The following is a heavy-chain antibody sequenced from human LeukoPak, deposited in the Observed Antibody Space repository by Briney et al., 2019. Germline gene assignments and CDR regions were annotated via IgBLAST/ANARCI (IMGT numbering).Heavy chain of an antibody. CDR1: GFTFSSYW. D-gene: IGHD5-12*01. Sequence: PGGSLRLSCAASGFTFSSYWMHWVRQAPGKGLVWVSRINCDGSNTDYADSVKGRITISRDNAKNTLFLQMNSLRDEDTAVYYCARGQYGGYDSIGDYWGQGSLVIVSS. CDR2: INCDGSNT. J-gene: IGHJ4*02. V-gene: IGHV3-74*01. CDR3: ARGQYGGYDSIGDY.